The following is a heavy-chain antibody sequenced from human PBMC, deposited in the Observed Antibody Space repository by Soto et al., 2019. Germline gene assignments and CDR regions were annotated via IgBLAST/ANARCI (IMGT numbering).Heavy chain of an antibody. J-gene: IGHJ4*02. V-gene: IGHV1-2*02. D-gene: IGHD3-10*01. Sequence: HVQLVQSGTEVKKPGASVRVSCMVSGYPFTTYYIHWVRQATGQGLEWMGWIDPRSGGTVYEQKFQGRVTMTRDTSSSTVYMDLSGLTSDDTALYYCATDDYGIFPYWGQGSLVTVSS. CDR1: GYPFTTYY. CDR3: ATDDYGIFPY. CDR2: IDPRSGGT.